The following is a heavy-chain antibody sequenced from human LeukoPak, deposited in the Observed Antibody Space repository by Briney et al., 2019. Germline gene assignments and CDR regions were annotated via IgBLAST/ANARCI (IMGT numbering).Heavy chain of an antibody. V-gene: IGHV3-23*01. Sequence: GGSLRLSCAASGFTFSSYAMSWVRQAPGKGLEWVSAISGSGGSTYYADSVKGRFTISRDNSKNTLYLQMNSLRAEDTAVYYCAKDRFRISGSRIEYFQHWGQGTLVTVSS. CDR2: ISGSGGST. J-gene: IGHJ1*01. D-gene: IGHD6-19*01. CDR3: AKDRFRISGSRIEYFQH. CDR1: GFTFSSYA.